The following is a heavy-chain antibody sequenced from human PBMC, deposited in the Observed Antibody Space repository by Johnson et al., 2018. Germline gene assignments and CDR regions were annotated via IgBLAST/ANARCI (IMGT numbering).Heavy chain of an antibody. CDR2: IYSSGTT. Sequence: QVQLQESGPGLVKPSETLSLACTISGGSIGGFYWSWIRQLPGKGLEWIGYIYSSGTTRHNSSLKRRVTISLDTSKNQFSLNVYSVTAADTAMYYCARVVRVRDYDYYYMDVWGNGAAVIVSS. V-gene: IGHV4-59*01. D-gene: IGHD2-21*01. CDR3: ARVVRVRDYDYYYMDV. J-gene: IGHJ6*03. CDR1: GGSIGGFY.